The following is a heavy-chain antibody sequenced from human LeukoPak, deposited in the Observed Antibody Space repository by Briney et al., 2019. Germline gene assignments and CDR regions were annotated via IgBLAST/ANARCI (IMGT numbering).Heavy chain of an antibody. CDR1: GFTFSSYA. Sequence: GGSLRLSCAASGFTFSSYAMSWVRQAPVKGLEWVSAISGSGGSTYYADSVKGRFTISRDNSKNTLYLQMNSLRAEDTAVYYCAKTGRAIVVVVAATNWGQGTLVTVSS. D-gene: IGHD2-15*01. J-gene: IGHJ4*02. V-gene: IGHV3-23*01. CDR3: AKTGRAIVVVVAATN. CDR2: ISGSGGST.